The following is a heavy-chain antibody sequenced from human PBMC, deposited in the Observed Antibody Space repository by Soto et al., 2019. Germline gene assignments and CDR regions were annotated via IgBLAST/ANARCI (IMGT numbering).Heavy chain of an antibody. Sequence: EVQLLESGGGLVQPGGSLRLSCAASGFTFSSYAMSWVLQAPGKGLEWVSAISGSGGSTYYADSVKGRFTISRDNSKNSLYLQMNSLRAEDTAVYYCAKDARRVVPAASSRADYWGQGTLVTVSS. D-gene: IGHD2-2*01. V-gene: IGHV3-23*01. CDR3: AKDARRVVPAASSRADY. CDR1: GFTFSSYA. J-gene: IGHJ4*02. CDR2: ISGSGGST.